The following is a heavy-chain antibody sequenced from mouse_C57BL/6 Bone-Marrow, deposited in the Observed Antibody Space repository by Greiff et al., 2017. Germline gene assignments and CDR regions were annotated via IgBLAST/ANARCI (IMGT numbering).Heavy chain of an antibody. CDR1: GYTFTSYW. D-gene: IGHD1-1*01. Sequence: QVQLQQPGAELVKPGASVKMSCKASGYTFTSYWITWVKQRPGQGLEWIGDIYPGSGSTNYNEKFKSKATLTVDTSSSTAYMQLSSLTSEDSAVSYCARRIITTVRDYYAMDYWGQGTSVTGSS. CDR3: ARRIITTVRDYYAMDY. J-gene: IGHJ4*01. CDR2: IYPGSGST. V-gene: IGHV1-55*01.